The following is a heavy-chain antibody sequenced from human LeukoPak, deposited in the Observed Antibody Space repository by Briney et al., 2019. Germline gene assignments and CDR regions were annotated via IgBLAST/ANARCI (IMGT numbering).Heavy chain of an antibody. CDR3: ARPRVVGSSSSPFDY. V-gene: IGHV5-51*01. D-gene: IGHD6-6*01. CDR2: IYPGDSDT. J-gene: IGHJ4*02. CDR1: GYSFTTYW. Sequence: GESLKISCKGSGYSFTTYWIAWVRQMPGKGLEWMGIIYPGDSDTRYSPSFQGQVTISADKSISTAYLQWSGLKASDSAMYYCARPRVVGSSSSPFDYWGQGTLVTVSS.